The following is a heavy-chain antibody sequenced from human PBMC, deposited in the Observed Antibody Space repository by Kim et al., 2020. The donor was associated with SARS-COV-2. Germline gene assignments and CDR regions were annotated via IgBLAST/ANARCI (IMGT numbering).Heavy chain of an antibody. CDR2: ICYDGSNK. V-gene: IGHV3-33*01. J-gene: IGHJ5*02. Sequence: GGSLRLSCAASGFTFSSYGMHWVRQAPGKGLEWVAVICYDGSNKYYADSVKGRFTISRDNSKKPLYLQMNSLRAEDTAVYYCARDPYPWGQGTLVTVSS. CDR1: GFTFSSYG. CDR3: ARDPYP.